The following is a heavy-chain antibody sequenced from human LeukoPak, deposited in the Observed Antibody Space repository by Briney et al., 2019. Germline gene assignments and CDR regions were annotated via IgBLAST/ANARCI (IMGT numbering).Heavy chain of an antibody. J-gene: IGHJ4*02. CDR1: GYTLTELS. D-gene: IGHD3-22*01. V-gene: IGHV1-24*01. Sequence: ASVKVSCKVSGYTLTELSMHWVRQAPGKGLEWMGGFDPEDGETIYAQKFQGRVTMTEDTSTDTAYMELSSLRPEDTAVYYCATSPYYYDSSGYYRYWGQGTLVTVSS. CDR3: ATSPYYYDSSGYYRY. CDR2: FDPEDGET.